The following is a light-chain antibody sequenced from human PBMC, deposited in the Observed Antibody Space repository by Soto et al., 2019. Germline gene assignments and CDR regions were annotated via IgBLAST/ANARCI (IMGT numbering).Light chain of an antibody. Sequence: EIVLTQSPGTLSLSPGERATLSCRASQSVSSSYLAWYQQKPGQAPRLLIYGASSRATGIPDRFSGSVSGTGFTLTISRLEPEDFAVYYCQQYGSSTPWTFGKGTKVEIQ. V-gene: IGKV3-20*01. CDR1: QSVSSSY. J-gene: IGKJ1*01. CDR2: GAS. CDR3: QQYGSSTPWT.